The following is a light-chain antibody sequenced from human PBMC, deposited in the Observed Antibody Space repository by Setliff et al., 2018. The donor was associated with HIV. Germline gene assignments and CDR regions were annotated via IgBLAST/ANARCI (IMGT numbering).Light chain of an antibody. V-gene: IGLV2-23*02. CDR2: EVT. CDR1: SSNVGKYGF. J-gene: IGLJ1*01. CDR3: CSYAGSRTFEV. Sequence: QSALTQPASVSGSPGQSITISCTGNSSNVGKYGFVSWYRQDPGKAPELIIYEVTKRPSGVSKRFSGSKSGNAASLTISGLQPDDEADYYCCSYAGSRTFEVFGTGTKVTVL.